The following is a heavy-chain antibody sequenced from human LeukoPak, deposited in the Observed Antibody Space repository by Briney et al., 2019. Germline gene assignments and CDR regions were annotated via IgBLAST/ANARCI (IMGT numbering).Heavy chain of an antibody. J-gene: IGHJ6*03. CDR2: IYYSGRT. Sequence: PSETLSLTCTVYGGSITSSSYHWGWIRQPPGKGLEWIGNIYYSGRTYYNPPLKSRVTISVDTSKNQFSLRLGSVTAADTAFYYCARLLSPKSYGVTIYHDYMDVWGKGTTVTVSS. CDR1: GGSITSSSYH. CDR3: ARLLSPKSYGVTIYHDYMDV. D-gene: IGHD5-18*01. V-gene: IGHV4-39*01.